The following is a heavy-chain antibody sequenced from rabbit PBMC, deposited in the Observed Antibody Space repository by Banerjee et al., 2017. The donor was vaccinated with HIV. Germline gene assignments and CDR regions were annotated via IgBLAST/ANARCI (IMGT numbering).Heavy chain of an antibody. CDR2: IYTSSGST. V-gene: IGHV1S43*01. D-gene: IGHD2-1*01. J-gene: IGHJ4*01. CDR1: GIDFSSYYY. CDR3: ARDRGYDDYGDYGYFNL. Sequence: QQQLEESGGGLVKPGGTLTLTCKASGIDFSSYYYMCWVRQAPGKGLELIACIYTSSGSTWYASWVNGRFTISRSTSLNTVDLKMTSLTAADTATYFCARDRGYDDYGDYGYFNLWGQGTLVTVS.